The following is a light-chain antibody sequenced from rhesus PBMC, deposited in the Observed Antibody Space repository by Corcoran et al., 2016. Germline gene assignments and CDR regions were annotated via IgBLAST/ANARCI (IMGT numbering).Light chain of an antibody. CDR1: QTIRSW. Sequence: DIQMTQSPSSLSASVGDTVTITCRASQTIRSWLAWYQQKPGKAPNLLIYKAASLQSGDPSRFRGSGSGTDFTLTISSLQSEDFATYYCQQYSSSPLTFGGGTKVDLK. J-gene: IGKJ4*01. CDR3: QQYSSSPLT. CDR2: KAA. V-gene: IGKV1-22*01.